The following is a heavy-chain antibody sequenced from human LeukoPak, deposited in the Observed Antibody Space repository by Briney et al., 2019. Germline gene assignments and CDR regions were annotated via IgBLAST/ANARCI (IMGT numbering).Heavy chain of an antibody. D-gene: IGHD1-1*01. J-gene: IGHJ3*02. V-gene: IGHV6-1*01. CDR3: ARDLWNDFAFDI. CDR1: GDSVSSNSAA. Sequence: SQTLSLTCAISGDSVSSNSAAWNWIRQSPSRGLEWLGRTYYRSKWYNDYAVSVKSRITINPDTSKNQFSLKLTSVTAADTAVYYCARDLWNDFAFDIWGQGTMVTVSS. CDR2: TYYRSKWYN.